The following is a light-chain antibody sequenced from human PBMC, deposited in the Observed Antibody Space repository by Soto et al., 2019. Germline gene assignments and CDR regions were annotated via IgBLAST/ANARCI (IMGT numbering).Light chain of an antibody. Sequence: QSVLTQPPSVSAAPGQTVTISCSGSSSNIGNNYVSWYQQLPGTAPKLFIYDNNKRPSWIPDRFSGAKSGTSATLGITGLQTGDEADYYCGTWDSTLSAGVFGGGTKLTVL. CDR3: GTWDSTLSAGV. CDR1: SSNIGNNY. CDR2: DNN. J-gene: IGLJ2*01. V-gene: IGLV1-51*01.